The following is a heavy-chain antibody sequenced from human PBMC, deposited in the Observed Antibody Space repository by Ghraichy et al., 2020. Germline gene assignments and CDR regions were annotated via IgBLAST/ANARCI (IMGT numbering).Heavy chain of an antibody. CDR3: AKDGSAYDDVWGSFRGDAFDS. V-gene: IGHV3-23*01. CDR1: GFTFSSFG. Sequence: SCAASGFTFSSFGMSWVRQAPGRGLEWVSAISGGGDRTYYADSVRGRFIISRDNPKKTLYLQMNRLRGEDTAVYYCAKDGSAYDDVWGSFRGDAFDSWGQGTMVTVSS. D-gene: IGHD3-16*02. CDR2: ISGGGDRT. J-gene: IGHJ3*02.